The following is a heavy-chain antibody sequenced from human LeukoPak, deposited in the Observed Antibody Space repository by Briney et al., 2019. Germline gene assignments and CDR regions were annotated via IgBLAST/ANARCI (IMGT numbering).Heavy chain of an antibody. V-gene: IGHV4-34*01. CDR2: IYYSGST. CDR3: ARHLGVPSWKDAFDI. D-gene: IGHD3-3*01. Sequence: SETLSLTCAVYGGSFSGYYWSWIRQPPGKGLEWIGSIYYSGSTYYNPSLKSRVTISVDTSKNQFSLKLSSVTAADTAVYYCARHLGVPSWKDAFDIWGQGTMVTVSS. CDR1: GGSFSGYY. J-gene: IGHJ3*02.